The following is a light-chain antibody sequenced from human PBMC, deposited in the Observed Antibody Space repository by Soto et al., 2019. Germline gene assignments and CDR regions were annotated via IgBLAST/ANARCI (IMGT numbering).Light chain of an antibody. J-gene: IGLJ1*01. CDR1: SSDVGGYNY. V-gene: IGLV2-14*01. CDR2: EVS. Sequence: QLVLTQPASVSGSPGQSITLSCTGTSSDVGGYNYVSWYQQHPGKAPKLMIYEVSNRPSGISHRFSGSKSGNTASLTISGLRAEDEADYYCSSYTRQYTPSYVFGTGTKVTVL. CDR3: SSYTRQYTPSYV.